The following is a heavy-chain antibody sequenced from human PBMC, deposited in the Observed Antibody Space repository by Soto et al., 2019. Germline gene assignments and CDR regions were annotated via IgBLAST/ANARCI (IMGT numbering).Heavy chain of an antibody. CDR2: INPDGSAK. J-gene: IGHJ3*02. D-gene: IGHD4-4*01. Sequence: EVQLVESGGGLVQPGGSLRLSCAASGFTFSSYWMTWVRQVPGKGLEWVANINPDGSAKSYANSLKGRFTLSRDNPKNSLYLRMNSLRAEDTAVYYCAKPHTGNVAFDIWGQGTMVTVSS. CDR1: GFTFSSYW. CDR3: AKPHTGNVAFDI. V-gene: IGHV3-7*01.